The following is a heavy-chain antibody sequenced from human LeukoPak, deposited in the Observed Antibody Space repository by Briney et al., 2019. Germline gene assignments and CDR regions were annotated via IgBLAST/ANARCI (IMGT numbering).Heavy chain of an antibody. CDR1: GYTFTNYF. D-gene: IGHD2-21*02. CDR3: ARRDCVGDCYSNWFDP. Sequence: AASVKVSCKASGYTFTNYFMHWVRQAPGQGLEWMGIINPRGGSTGYAQKFQGRITMTTDMSTRTVYMELSSLESEDTAVYYCARRDCVGDCYSNWFDPWGQGTLVTVSS. V-gene: IGHV1-46*01. CDR2: INPRGGST. J-gene: IGHJ5*02.